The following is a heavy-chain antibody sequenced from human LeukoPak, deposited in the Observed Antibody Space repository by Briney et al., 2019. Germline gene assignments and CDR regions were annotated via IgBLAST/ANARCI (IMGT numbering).Heavy chain of an antibody. D-gene: IGHD2-2*02. V-gene: IGHV3-23*01. CDR3: AKAARYCSSTSCYRPGYFDL. CDR2: ISGSGGST. CDR1: GVTFSSYA. J-gene: IGHJ2*01. Sequence: GGSLRLSCAASGVTFSSYAMSWVRQAPGKGLEWVSAISGSGGSTYYADSVKGRFTISRDNSKNTLYLQMNSLRAEDTAVYYCAKAARYCSSTSCYRPGYFDLWGRGTLVTVSS.